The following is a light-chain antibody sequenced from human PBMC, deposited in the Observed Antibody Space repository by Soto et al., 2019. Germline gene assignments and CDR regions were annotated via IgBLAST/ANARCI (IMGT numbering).Light chain of an antibody. V-gene: IGLV1-47*01. J-gene: IGLJ2*01. Sequence: QSVLTQPPSASGTPGQRVTIPCSGSSSNIGSKYVYWYQQLPGTAPKLLMYRNNQRPSGVPDRFSGSKSGTSASLAISGLRSEDEADYYCAAWDAGVSGPAFGGGTKVTVL. CDR3: AAWDAGVSGPA. CDR1: SSNIGSKY. CDR2: RNN.